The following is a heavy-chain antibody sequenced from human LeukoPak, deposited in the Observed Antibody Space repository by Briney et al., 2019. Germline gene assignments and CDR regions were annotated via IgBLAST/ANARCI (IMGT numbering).Heavy chain of an antibody. Sequence: GGSLRLSCAASGFTFHDYTMHWVRQAPEKGLEWVSLIGWDGGDTYYADSVKGRFTISRDNAKNSLYLQMNSLRAEDTAVYYCATPGSYYYGSGSTYGMDVWGQGTTVTVSS. J-gene: IGHJ6*02. D-gene: IGHD3-10*01. CDR3: ATPGSYYYGSGSTYGMDV. CDR1: GFTFHDYT. V-gene: IGHV3-43*01. CDR2: IGWDGGDT.